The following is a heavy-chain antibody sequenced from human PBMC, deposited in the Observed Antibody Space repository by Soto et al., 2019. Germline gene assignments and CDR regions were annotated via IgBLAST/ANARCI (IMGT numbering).Heavy chain of an antibody. CDR2: ISSSSSYK. Sequence: PGGSLRLSCAASGFTFSSYSMNWVRQAPGKGLEWVSSISSSSSYKYYADSVKGRFTISRDNAKNSLYLQMNSLRAEDTAVYYCARSAYYGSGSYYFHYYYMDVWAKGTTVTVSS. V-gene: IGHV3-21*01. CDR3: ARSAYYGSGSYYFHYYYMDV. J-gene: IGHJ6*03. CDR1: GFTFSSYS. D-gene: IGHD3-10*01.